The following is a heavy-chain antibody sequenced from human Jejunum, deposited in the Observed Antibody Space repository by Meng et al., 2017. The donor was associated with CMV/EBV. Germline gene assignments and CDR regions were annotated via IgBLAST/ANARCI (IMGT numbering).Heavy chain of an antibody. CDR1: AFPFSDYW. J-gene: IGHJ3*02. Sequence: EASAFPFSDYWMHWVRQAPGKGLVWVSRINNDGGTTVYADSVKGRFTISRDNAKNTLSLQMNSLRGEDTAVYYCAREQSSSYAFDIWGQGTVVTVSS. D-gene: IGHD6-6*01. CDR2: INNDGGTT. CDR3: AREQSSSYAFDI. V-gene: IGHV3-74*03.